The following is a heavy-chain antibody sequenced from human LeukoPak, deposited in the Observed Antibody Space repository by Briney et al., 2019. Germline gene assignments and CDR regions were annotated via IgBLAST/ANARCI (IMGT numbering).Heavy chain of an antibody. Sequence: GGSLRLSCAASGFPFSSYWMHWVRQVPGKGLLWVTRINSDGSATIYADSVRGRFTISRDNAKNTLYLQMSGLRVEDTAVYHCASDSPYYGMDVWGQGTTVTVSS. CDR1: GFPFSSYW. J-gene: IGHJ6*02. V-gene: IGHV3-74*01. CDR2: INSDGSAT. CDR3: ASDSPYYGMDV.